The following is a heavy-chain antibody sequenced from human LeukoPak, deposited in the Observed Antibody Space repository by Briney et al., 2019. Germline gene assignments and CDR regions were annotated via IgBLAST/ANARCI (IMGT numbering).Heavy chain of an antibody. CDR2: VNPNSGGT. CDR3: ATSSPLSVAVAGY. D-gene: IGHD6-19*01. Sequence: ASVKVSCKASGYTFTGYYMHWVRQAPGQGLEWMGWVNPNSGGTNYAQKFQGRVTMTRDTSISTAYMELSRLRSDDTAVYYCATSSPLSVAVAGYWGQGTLVTVSS. J-gene: IGHJ4*02. CDR1: GYTFTGYY. V-gene: IGHV1-2*02.